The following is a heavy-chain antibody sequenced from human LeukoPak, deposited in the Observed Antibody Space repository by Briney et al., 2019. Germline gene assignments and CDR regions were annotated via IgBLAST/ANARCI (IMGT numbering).Heavy chain of an antibody. D-gene: IGHD1-26*01. CDR2: INSDGSST. J-gene: IGHJ3*02. CDR3: ARLVGATRPGAFDI. Sequence: PGGSLRLSCAASGFTFSSYWMHWVCQAPGRGLVWVSRINSDGSSTSYADSVKGRFTISRDNAKNTLYLQMNSLRAEDTAVYYCARLVGATRPGAFDIWGQGTMVTVSS. CDR1: GFTFSSYW. V-gene: IGHV3-74*01.